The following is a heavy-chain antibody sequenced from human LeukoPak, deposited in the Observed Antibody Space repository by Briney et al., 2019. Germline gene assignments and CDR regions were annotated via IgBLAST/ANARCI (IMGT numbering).Heavy chain of an antibody. V-gene: IGHV1-46*01. CDR3: ARDQEGFDY. CDR1: GYTFISYT. CDR2: IYPRDGST. Sequence: ASVKVSCTASGYTFISYTLHWVRQAPGQRLEWMGMIYPRDGSTSYAQKFQGRVTVTRDTSTSTVHMELSGLRSEDTAVYYCARDQEGFDYWGQGTLVTVSS. J-gene: IGHJ4*02.